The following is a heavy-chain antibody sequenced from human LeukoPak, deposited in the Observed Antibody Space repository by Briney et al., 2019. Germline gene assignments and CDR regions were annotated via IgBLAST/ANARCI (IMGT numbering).Heavy chain of an antibody. CDR3: ARVGYSSGWPDFDY. J-gene: IGHJ4*02. V-gene: IGHV1-2*02. CDR1: GYTVTGYY. D-gene: IGHD6-19*01. Sequence: ASVKVSCKASGYTVTGYYMHWVRQAPGQGLEWMGWINPNSGGTNYAQKFQGRVTMTRDTSISTAYMELSRLRSDDTAVYYCARVGYSSGWPDFDYWGQGTLVTVSS. CDR2: INPNSGGT.